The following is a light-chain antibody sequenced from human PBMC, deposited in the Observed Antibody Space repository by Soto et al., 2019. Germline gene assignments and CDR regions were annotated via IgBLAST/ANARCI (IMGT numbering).Light chain of an antibody. CDR1: QSVSSN. Sequence: ELVITQSPAPLSASPGERATPSWRASQSVSSNLAWYQQKPGQAPRLLIYGASTRATGIPARFGGSGSGTEFTLTISSLQSEDFAVYYCQQYNNWPQTFGQGTKVDIK. CDR3: QQYNNWPQT. J-gene: IGKJ1*01. V-gene: IGKV3-15*01. CDR2: GAS.